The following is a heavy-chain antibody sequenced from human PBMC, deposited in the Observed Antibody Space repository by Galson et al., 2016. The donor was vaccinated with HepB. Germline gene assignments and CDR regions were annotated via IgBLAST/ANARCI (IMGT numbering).Heavy chain of an antibody. CDR1: GYTFSSYI. V-gene: IGHV3-30*03. Sequence: SLRLSCAASGYTFSSYIIHWVRQAPGKGLEWVSVITNLGISQDYADSVKGRFTISRDDSKNALYLQLNGLRPDDTAVYYCARAGGTRCIFAFDLWGRGTLVTVSS. D-gene: IGHD1-26*01. J-gene: IGHJ3*01. CDR3: ARAGGTRCIFAFDL. CDR2: ITNLGISQ.